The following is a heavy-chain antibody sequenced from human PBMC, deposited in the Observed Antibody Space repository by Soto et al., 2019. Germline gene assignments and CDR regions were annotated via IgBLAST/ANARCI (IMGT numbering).Heavy chain of an antibody. CDR2: ISQSGTT. J-gene: IGHJ6*02. CDR3: AKKVPAALRLYYFFGLDV. V-gene: IGHV4-4*02. Sequence: SETLSLTCAVSGASISSDNRWTWVRQPPGEGLEWIGEISQSGTTKYNPSLASRVTISVDKSKNQFSLRLTPMTAADTAVYYCAKKVPAALRLYYFFGLDVWGQGTTVTVYS. CDR1: GASISSDNR. D-gene: IGHD2-2*01.